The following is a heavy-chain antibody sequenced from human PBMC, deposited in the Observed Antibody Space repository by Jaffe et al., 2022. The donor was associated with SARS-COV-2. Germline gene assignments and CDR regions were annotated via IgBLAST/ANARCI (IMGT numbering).Heavy chain of an antibody. CDR2: ISGSGGST. CDR3: AKVPYYDILTGYYKGLSGGMDV. CDR1: GFTFSSYA. Sequence: EVQLLESGGGLVQPGGSLRLSCAASGFTFSSYAMSWVRQAPGKGLEWVSAISGSGGSTYYADSVKGRFTISRDNSKNTLYLQMNSLRAEDTAVYYCAKVPYYDILTGYYKGLSGGMDVWGQGTTVTVSS. V-gene: IGHV3-23*01. D-gene: IGHD3-9*01. J-gene: IGHJ6*02.